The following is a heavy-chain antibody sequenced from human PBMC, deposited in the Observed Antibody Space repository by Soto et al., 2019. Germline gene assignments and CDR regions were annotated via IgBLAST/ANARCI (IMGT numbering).Heavy chain of an antibody. V-gene: IGHV4-59*01. Sequence: QVQLHESGPGLVKPSETLSLTCSVSGGSMNSYYLNWIRQSPGKGLEWLGYIYYSGDTKYNPSLQSRISISVDTTKNHFSLRLTSVTAADTAVYYCARDRNKLWKNDAFDIWGQGTMVTVSS. D-gene: IGHD3-3*01. J-gene: IGHJ3*02. CDR2: IYYSGDT. CDR1: GGSMNSYY. CDR3: ARDRNKLWKNDAFDI.